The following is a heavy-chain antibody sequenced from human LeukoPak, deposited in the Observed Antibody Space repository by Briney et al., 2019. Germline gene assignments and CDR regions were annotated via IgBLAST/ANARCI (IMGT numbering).Heavy chain of an antibody. J-gene: IGHJ3*02. CDR2: FDPEDGET. D-gene: IGHD3-22*01. Sequence: ASVKVSCKVSGYTLTELSMHWVRQAPGKGLEWMGGFDPEDGETIYAQKFQGRVTMTEDTSTDTAYVDLSSLRSEDTAVYYCATIYDSPSAFDIWGQGTMVTVSS. V-gene: IGHV1-24*01. CDR3: ATIYDSPSAFDI. CDR1: GYTLTELS.